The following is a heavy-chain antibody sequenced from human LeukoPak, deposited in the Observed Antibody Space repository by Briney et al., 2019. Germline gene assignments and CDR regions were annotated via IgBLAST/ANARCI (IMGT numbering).Heavy chain of an antibody. CDR3: ARRVVESAATTERNWFDP. Sequence: SETLSLTCAVYGGSFSGYYWSWIRQPPGKGLEWIGSICYSGSSNYNPSLKSRVPVSLDTSKNQFPLKLNSVTATDTALYSCARRVVESAATTERNWFDPWGQGTLVTVSS. V-gene: IGHV4-59*08. J-gene: IGHJ5*02. CDR2: ICYSGSS. D-gene: IGHD4-11*01. CDR1: GGSFSGYY.